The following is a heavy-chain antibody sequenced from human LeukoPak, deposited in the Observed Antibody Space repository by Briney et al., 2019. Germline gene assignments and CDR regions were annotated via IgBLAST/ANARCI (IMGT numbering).Heavy chain of an antibody. Sequence: SETLSLTCTVSGGSISSYYWSWIRHPAGKGLEWIGRIYTSGSTNYNPSLKSRVTMSVDTSKNQFSLKLSSVTAADTAVYYCARDRELLWFGSKGAFDIWGQGTMVTVSS. CDR1: GGSISSYY. CDR3: ARDRELLWFGSKGAFDI. D-gene: IGHD3-10*01. CDR2: IYTSGST. V-gene: IGHV4-4*07. J-gene: IGHJ3*02.